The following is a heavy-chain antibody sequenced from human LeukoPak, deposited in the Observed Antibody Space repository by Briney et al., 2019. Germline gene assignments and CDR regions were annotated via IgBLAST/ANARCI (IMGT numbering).Heavy chain of an antibody. CDR3: ARLMPARLTFDY. J-gene: IGHJ4*02. CDR1: GGSISSGGYH. D-gene: IGHD6-6*01. Sequence: SQTLSLTCSVSGGSISSGGYHWSWIRQHPGKGLEWIGYIYDSGSTYYNPSLKSRVTISVDTSKNQFSLKLTSVTAADTAVYYCARLMPARLTFDYWGQGTLVTVSS. CDR2: IYDSGST. V-gene: IGHV4-31*03.